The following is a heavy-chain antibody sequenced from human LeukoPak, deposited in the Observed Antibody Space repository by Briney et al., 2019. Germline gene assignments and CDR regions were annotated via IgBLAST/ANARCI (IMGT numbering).Heavy chain of an antibody. Sequence: GGSLRLSCAASGFTFSSYSMNWVRQAPGKGLEWVSAISGSGGSTYYADSVKGRFTISRDNSKNTLYLQMNSLRAEDTAVYYCAKEPIEDSSGWSWSFDYWGQGTLVTVSS. CDR2: ISGSGGST. V-gene: IGHV3-23*01. CDR3: AKEPIEDSSGWSWSFDY. CDR1: GFTFSSYS. D-gene: IGHD6-19*01. J-gene: IGHJ4*02.